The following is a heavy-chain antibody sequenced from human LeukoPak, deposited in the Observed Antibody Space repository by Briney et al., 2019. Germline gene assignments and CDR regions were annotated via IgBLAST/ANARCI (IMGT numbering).Heavy chain of an antibody. J-gene: IGHJ4*02. Sequence: GGSLRLSCAASGFTFSSYAMHWVRQGPGKGPEWVAVISDDGSGKYYADSVKGRFTISRDNSKYTLNLQMNSLRDEDTAVYYCARELSGSYHFDEWGQGTLVTVSS. CDR1: GFTFSSYA. D-gene: IGHD3-10*01. CDR3: ARELSGSYHFDE. V-gene: IGHV3-30*04. CDR2: ISDDGSGK.